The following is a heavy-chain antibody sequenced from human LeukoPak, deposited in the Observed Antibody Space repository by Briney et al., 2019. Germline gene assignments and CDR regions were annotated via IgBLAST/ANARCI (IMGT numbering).Heavy chain of an antibody. CDR2: IYPGDSDT. V-gene: IGHV5-51*01. J-gene: IGHJ4*02. D-gene: IGHD3-10*01. CDR3: ARSITPSDY. Sequence: EWMGIIYPGDSDTRYSPSFQGQVTISADKSISTAYLQWSSLKASDTAMYYCARSITPSDYWGQGTLVTVSS.